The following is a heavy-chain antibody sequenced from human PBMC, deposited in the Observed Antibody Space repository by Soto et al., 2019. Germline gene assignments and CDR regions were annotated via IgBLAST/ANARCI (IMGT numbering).Heavy chain of an antibody. CDR2: IYYSGST. J-gene: IGHJ4*02. D-gene: IGHD4-17*01. CDR3: ARHGGTTPFDY. Sequence: QLQLQESGPGLVKPSETLSLTCTVSGDSIRGSNYYWAWIRQSPGKGLEWVGTIYYSGSTYYNPSPKRRVTLSVDTTKNQFPLKVDSVTATDTALYYCARHGGTTPFDYWGPGTQVLVPS. V-gene: IGHV4-39*01. CDR1: GDSIRGSNYY.